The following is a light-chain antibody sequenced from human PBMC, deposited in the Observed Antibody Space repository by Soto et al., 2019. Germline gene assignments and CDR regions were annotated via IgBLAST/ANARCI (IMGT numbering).Light chain of an antibody. V-gene: IGLV1-44*01. CDR1: SSNIGSNT. CDR2: SDT. J-gene: IGLJ1*01. Sequence: QSVRTQPPSASGTPGQRVTMSCSGGSSNIGSNTVSWYQHLPGTAPQLLIYSDTQRASGVADRFSGSKSGTSASLAISGLQSDDEADYYCAAWDDRLNGALFGTGTKVT. CDR3: AAWDDRLNGAL.